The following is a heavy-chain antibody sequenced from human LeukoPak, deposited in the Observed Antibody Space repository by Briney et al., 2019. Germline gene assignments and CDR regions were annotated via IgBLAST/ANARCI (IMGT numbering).Heavy chain of an antibody. CDR2: ISGSSSTI. D-gene: IGHD3-22*01. Sequence: GGSLRLSCAASGFTFTTYSMNWVRQAPGKGLEWVSYISGSSSTIYCADSVKGRFTISRDSAKNSLYLQMNSLRDEDTAVYYCASGWYYDSSGYYVDAFDFWGQGTMVTVSS. CDR1: GFTFTTYS. V-gene: IGHV3-48*02. CDR3: ASGWYYDSSGYYVDAFDF. J-gene: IGHJ3*01.